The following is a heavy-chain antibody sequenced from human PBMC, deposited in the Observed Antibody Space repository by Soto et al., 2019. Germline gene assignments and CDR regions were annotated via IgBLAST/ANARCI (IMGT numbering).Heavy chain of an antibody. J-gene: IGHJ6*02. D-gene: IGHD6-13*01. CDR2: IYYSGST. Sequence: SETLSLTCTVSGGSISSSSYYWGWIRQPPGKGLEWIGSIYYSGSTYYNPSLKSRVTISVDTSKNQFSLKRSSVTAADTAVYYGASRPGIAAADNFYYYYYGMDVWGQGTTVTVSS. V-gene: IGHV4-39*01. CDR1: GGSISSSSYY. CDR3: ASRPGIAAADNFYYYYYGMDV.